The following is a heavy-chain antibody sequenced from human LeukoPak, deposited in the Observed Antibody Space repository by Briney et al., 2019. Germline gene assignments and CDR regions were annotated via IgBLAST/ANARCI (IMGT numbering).Heavy chain of an antibody. CDR1: GYTFTSYY. CDR2: INPNSGGT. J-gene: IGHJ4*02. V-gene: IGHV1-2*06. CDR3: ARGYYYDNSGYYYDFDY. Sequence: ASVKVSCKASGYTFTSYYMHWVRQAPGQGLEWMGRINPNSGGTNYAQKFQGRVTMTRDTSVTTAYMELSRLRSDDTAVYYCARGYYYDNSGYYYDFDYWGQGTLVTVSS. D-gene: IGHD3-22*01.